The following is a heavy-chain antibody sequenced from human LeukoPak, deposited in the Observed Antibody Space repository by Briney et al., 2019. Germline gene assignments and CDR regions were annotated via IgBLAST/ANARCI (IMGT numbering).Heavy chain of an antibody. J-gene: IGHJ4*02. CDR2: ISSNGGST. CDR1: GFTFSSYA. D-gene: IGHD4-17*01. CDR3: VKVEHGYGDYHSGG. V-gene: IGHV3-64D*09. Sequence: GGSLRLSCSASGFTFSSYAMHWVRQAPGKGLEYVSAISSNGGSTYYADSVKGRFTISRDNSKNTLYLQMSSLRAEDTAVYYCVKVEHGYGDYHSGGWGQGTLVTVSS.